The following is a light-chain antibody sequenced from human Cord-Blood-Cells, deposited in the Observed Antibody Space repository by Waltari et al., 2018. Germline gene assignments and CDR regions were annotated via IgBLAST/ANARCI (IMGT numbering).Light chain of an antibody. CDR1: NIGRKS. V-gene: IGLV3-21*03. CDR2: DDS. CDR3: QVWDSSSDHYV. J-gene: IGLJ1*01. Sequence: SYVLTQPPSVSVAPGKTARITCGGNNIGRKSVHWYQQKPGQAPVLVVYDDSDRPSGLPAQFSASNSGNTATLTISRVEAGDEADYYCQVWDSSSDHYVFGTGTKVTVL.